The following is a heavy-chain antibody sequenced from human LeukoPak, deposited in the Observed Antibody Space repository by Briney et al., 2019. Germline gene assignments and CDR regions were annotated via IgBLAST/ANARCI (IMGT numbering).Heavy chain of an antibody. CDR3: ARQYNDFWGGFSRGWFDP. Sequence: PSETLSLTCTVSGGSISSPSYYWGWIRQSPGKGLEWIGSMYYGGSTDYNPSLKSRVTIFVDTSKNQFSLKLNSVTATDTAVYYCARQYNDFWGGFSRGWFDPWGQGTLVTVSS. J-gene: IGHJ5*02. CDR1: GGSISSPSYY. D-gene: IGHD3-3*01. V-gene: IGHV4-39*01. CDR2: MYYGGST.